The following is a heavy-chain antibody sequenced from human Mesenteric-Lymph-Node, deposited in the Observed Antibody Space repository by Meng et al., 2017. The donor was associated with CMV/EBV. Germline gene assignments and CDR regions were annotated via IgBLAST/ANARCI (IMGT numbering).Heavy chain of an antibody. CDR1: GFTFSSYE. V-gene: IGHV3-23*01. CDR2: ISGSDGST. D-gene: IGHD2-2*01. CDR3: AKDGLPAALIFQKYFDY. J-gene: IGHJ4*02. Sequence: GESLKISCAASGFTFSSYEMNWVRQAPGKGLEWVSAISGSDGSTYYADSVKGRFTISRDNSKNTLYLQMNSLRAEDTAVYYCAKDGLPAALIFQKYFDYWGQGTLVTVSS.